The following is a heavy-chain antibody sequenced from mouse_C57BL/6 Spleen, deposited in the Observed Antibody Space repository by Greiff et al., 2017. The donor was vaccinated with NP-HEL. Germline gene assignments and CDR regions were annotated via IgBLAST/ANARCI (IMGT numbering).Heavy chain of an antibody. CDR1: GYAFSSSW. Sequence: VQLVESGPELVKPGASVKISCKASGYAFSSSWMNWVKQRPGKGLEWIGRIYPGDGDTNYNGKFKGKATLTADKSSSTAYMQLSSLTSEDSAVYFCAGLRPSAWFAYWGQGTLVTVSA. CDR3: AGLRPSAWFAY. J-gene: IGHJ3*01. D-gene: IGHD3-2*02. V-gene: IGHV1-82*01. CDR2: IYPGDGDT.